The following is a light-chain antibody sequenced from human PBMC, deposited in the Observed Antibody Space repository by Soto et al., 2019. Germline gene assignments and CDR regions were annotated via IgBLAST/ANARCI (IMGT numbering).Light chain of an antibody. CDR1: QSVSSN. CDR3: QQLNSYPIT. J-gene: IGKJ5*01. CDR2: GAS. V-gene: IGKV3-15*01. Sequence: EIVMTQSPATLSVSPGERATLSCRASQSVSSNLAWYQQKPGQAPRLLIYGASTRATGIPARFSGSGSGTEFTLTISSLQPEDFATYYCQQLNSYPITIGQGTRLEIK.